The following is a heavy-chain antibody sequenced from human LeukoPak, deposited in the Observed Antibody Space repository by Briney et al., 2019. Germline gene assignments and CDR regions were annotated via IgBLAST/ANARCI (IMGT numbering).Heavy chain of an antibody. J-gene: IGHJ4*02. CDR2: INHSGST. Sequence: SETLSLTCGVYGGSFSGYYWNWIRQPPGKGLEWIGEINHSGSTNYNPSRKSRVTISVDTSKNQFSLKLSSVTAADTAVYYCARGLGDSSGYYFDYWGQGTLVTVSS. D-gene: IGHD3-22*01. CDR3: ARGLGDSSGYYFDY. V-gene: IGHV4-34*01. CDR1: GGSFSGYY.